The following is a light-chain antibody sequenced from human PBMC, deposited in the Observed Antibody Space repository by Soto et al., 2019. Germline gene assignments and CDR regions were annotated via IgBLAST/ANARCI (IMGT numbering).Light chain of an antibody. Sequence: QSALTQPASVSGSPGQSITISCTGTSSDIGDYNYVSWYQQHPGKAPKVMVYDVTNRPSGVSNRFSGSKSGNTASLTISGLQAEDEADYYCSSYTISATYVFGTGTKLTVL. CDR1: SSDIGDYNY. CDR2: DVT. CDR3: SSYTISATYV. J-gene: IGLJ1*01. V-gene: IGLV2-14*03.